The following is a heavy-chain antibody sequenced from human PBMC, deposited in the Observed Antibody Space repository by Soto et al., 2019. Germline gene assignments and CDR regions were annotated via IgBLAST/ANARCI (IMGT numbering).Heavy chain of an antibody. CDR1: GFSFTSYA. CDR3: ARWSFLEY. CDR2: ISGSDGKT. J-gene: IGHJ4*02. Sequence: GGSLRLSCAASGFSFTSYALSWVRQAPGKGLEWVSTISGSDGKTYYADSVKGRFSISRDTSKTTLYLQMNSLRVEDTAVYYCARWSFLEYRGQGSRVTVYS. D-gene: IGHD1-26*01. V-gene: IGHV3-23*01.